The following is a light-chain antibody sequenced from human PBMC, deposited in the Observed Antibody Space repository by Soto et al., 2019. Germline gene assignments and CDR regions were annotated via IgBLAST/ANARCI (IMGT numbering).Light chain of an antibody. V-gene: IGKV3D-15*01. J-gene: IGKJ5*01. CDR1: QSVSSD. CDR3: QQYNSWPPIT. CDR2: GAS. Sequence: EILMTQSPATLSVSPGERATLSCRASQSVSSDLAWYQQKPGQAPRLLIYGASTRATGTPARFSGSRSGTEFTLTISSLQSEDFAIYYCQQYNSWPPITFGQGTRLEIK.